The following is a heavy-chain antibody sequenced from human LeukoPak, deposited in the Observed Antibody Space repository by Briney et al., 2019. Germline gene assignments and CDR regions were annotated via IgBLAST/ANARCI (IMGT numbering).Heavy chain of an antibody. CDR1: GGTFSSYA. J-gene: IGHJ4*02. V-gene: IGHV1-18*01. CDR2: ISAYNGNT. CDR3: ARVIVVVPAAMGVINY. Sequence: ASVKVSCKASGGTFSSYAISWVRQAPGQGLEWMGWISAYNGNTNYAQKLQGRVTMTTDTSTSTAYMELRSLRSDDTAVYYCARVIVVVPAAMGVINYWGQGTLVTVSS. D-gene: IGHD2-2*01.